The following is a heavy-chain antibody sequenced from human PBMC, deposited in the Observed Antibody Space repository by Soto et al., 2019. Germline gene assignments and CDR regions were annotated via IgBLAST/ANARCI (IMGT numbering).Heavy chain of an antibody. V-gene: IGHV1-18*01. J-gene: IGHJ4*02. CDR3: ARESFVGYSSSWSARSTYYFDY. Sequence: ASVKVSCKASGYTFTSYGISWVRQAPGQGLEWMGWISAYNGNTNYAQKLQGRVTMTTDTSTSTAYMELRSLRSDDTAVYYCARESFVGYSSSWSARSTYYFDYWGQGTLVTVSS. D-gene: IGHD6-13*01. CDR1: GYTFTSYG. CDR2: ISAYNGNT.